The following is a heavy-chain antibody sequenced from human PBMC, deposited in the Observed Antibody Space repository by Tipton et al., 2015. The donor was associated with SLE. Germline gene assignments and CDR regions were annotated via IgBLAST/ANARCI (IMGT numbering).Heavy chain of an antibody. J-gene: IGHJ4*02. V-gene: IGHV4-39*07. D-gene: IGHD5-18*01. CDR2: VYDRGTT. CDR3: ARGGRPIQPSYGYDVDY. Sequence: TLSLTCTVSGGYISSSSYYWGWIRQPPGKGLEWIGSVYDRGTTYYNPSLKSRVTISLDTSKNQFSLKLTSVTAADTAVYYCARGGRPIQPSYGYDVDYWGQGTLVTVSS. CDR1: GGYISSSSYY.